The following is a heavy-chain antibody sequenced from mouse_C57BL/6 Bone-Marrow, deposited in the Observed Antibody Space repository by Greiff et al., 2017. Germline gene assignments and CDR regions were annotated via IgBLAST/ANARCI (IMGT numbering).Heavy chain of an antibody. J-gene: IGHJ4*01. CDR2: IDPETGGT. V-gene: IGHV1-15*01. Sequence: QVQLKQSGAELVRPGASVTLSCKASGYTFTDYEMHWVKQTPVHGLEWIGAIDPETGGTAYNQKFKGKAILTADKTSSTAYMELRSLTSEDSAVYYCTRGDLYDGYYDDAMDYWGQGTSVTVSS. CDR1: GYTFTDYE. CDR3: TRGDLYDGYYDDAMDY. D-gene: IGHD2-3*01.